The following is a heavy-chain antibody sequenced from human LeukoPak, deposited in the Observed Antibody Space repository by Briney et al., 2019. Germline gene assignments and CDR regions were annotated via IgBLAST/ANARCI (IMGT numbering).Heavy chain of an antibody. D-gene: IGHD2-2*01. Sequence: SETLSLICAVYGWSFNDYYWNWIPQPPGKGLEWIGEINARGDTNYNQSLKSRVTISVDTSKKHFSLRLTSMIAADTALYYCARGQVPAARGYNWFDPWGQGTLVTVSS. V-gene: IGHV4-34*01. CDR2: INARGDT. J-gene: IGHJ5*02. CDR1: GWSFNDYY. CDR3: ARGQVPAARGYNWFDP.